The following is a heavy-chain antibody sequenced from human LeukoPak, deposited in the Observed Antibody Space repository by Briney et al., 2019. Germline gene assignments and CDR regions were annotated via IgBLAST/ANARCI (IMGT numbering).Heavy chain of an antibody. CDR3: ARGKYYGTGPPYNWFDP. CDR1: GYTFTSYD. CDR2: MNPNSGNT. J-gene: IGHJ5*02. Sequence: ASVKVSCKASGYTFTSYDINWVRQATGQGLEWMGWMNPNSGNTGYVQKFQGRVTMTRNTSISTAYMELSSLRSEDTAVYYCARGKYYGTGPPYNWFDPWGQGTLVTVSS. D-gene: IGHD3-10*01. V-gene: IGHV1-8*01.